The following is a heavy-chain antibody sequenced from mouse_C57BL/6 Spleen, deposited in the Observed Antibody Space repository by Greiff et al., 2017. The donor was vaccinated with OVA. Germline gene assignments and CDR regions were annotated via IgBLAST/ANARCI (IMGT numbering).Heavy chain of an antibody. Sequence: EVKLVESEGGLVQPGSSMKLSCTASGFTFSDYYMAWVRQVPEKGLEWVANINYDGSSTYYLDSLKSRFIISRDNAKNILYLQMSSLKSEDTATYYCASLHYYGSSWYFDVWGTGTTVTVSS. J-gene: IGHJ1*03. V-gene: IGHV5-16*01. CDR2: INYDGSST. CDR3: ASLHYYGSSWYFDV. D-gene: IGHD1-1*01. CDR1: GFTFSDYY.